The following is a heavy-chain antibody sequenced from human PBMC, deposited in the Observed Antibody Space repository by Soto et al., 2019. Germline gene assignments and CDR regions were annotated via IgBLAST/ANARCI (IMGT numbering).Heavy chain of an antibody. CDR1: GYSFTSYW. D-gene: IGHD5-18*01. Sequence: PGKSLKISCKVSGYSFTSYWLGWVRQRPGKGLEWMGIIYPGDSDTRYSPSFQGQVTISADKSISTAYLQWSSLKASDTAMYYCATVDADTTLANYYFDYWGQGTLVTVSS. CDR2: IYPGDSDT. J-gene: IGHJ4*02. V-gene: IGHV5-51*01. CDR3: ATVDADTTLANYYFDY.